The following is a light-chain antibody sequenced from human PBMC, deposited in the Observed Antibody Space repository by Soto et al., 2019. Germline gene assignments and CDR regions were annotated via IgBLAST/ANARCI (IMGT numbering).Light chain of an antibody. CDR1: QSVSNNY. J-gene: IGKJ1*01. CDR3: QQYGSPGT. CDR2: GAS. Sequence: IVLTPSPGTPSLSPGERATLSCRASQSVSNNYLAWYQQKPGQAPRLLIYGASNRATGSPDRFSGSGSGTDFTLTISRLEPEDFAVYYCQQYGSPGTFGQGTKVDIK. V-gene: IGKV3-20*01.